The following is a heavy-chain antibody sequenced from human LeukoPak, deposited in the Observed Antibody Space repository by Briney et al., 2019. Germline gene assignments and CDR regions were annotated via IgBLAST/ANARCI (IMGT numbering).Heavy chain of an antibody. CDR2: MNPNSGNT. V-gene: IGHV1-8*01. CDR3: ARGLYRDCSSTSCFAGY. CDR1: GYTFTSYD. D-gene: IGHD2-2*01. Sequence: ASVKVSCKASGYTFTSYDINWVRQATGQGLEWMGWMNPNSGNTGYAQKFQGRVTMTRNTSISTAYMELSSQRSEDTAVYYCARGLYRDCSSTSCFAGYWGQGTLVTVSS. J-gene: IGHJ4*02.